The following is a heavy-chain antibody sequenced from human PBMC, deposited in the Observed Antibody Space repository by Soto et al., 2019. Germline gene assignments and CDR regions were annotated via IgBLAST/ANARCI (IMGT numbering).Heavy chain of an antibody. CDR1: GGTFSSYT. CDR2: IIPILGIA. V-gene: IGHV1-69*08. D-gene: IGHD4-4*01. Sequence: QVQLVQSGAEVKKPGSSVKVSCKASGGTFSSYTISWVRQAPGQGLEWMGRIIPILGIANYAQKFQGRVTITADKSTSTAYMELSSLRSEDTAVYYCARDLLGQPLPTTWGQGTLVTVSS. J-gene: IGHJ4*02. CDR3: ARDLLGQPLPTT.